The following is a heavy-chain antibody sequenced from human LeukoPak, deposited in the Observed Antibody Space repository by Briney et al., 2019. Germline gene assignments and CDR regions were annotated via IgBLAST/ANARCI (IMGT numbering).Heavy chain of an antibody. D-gene: IGHD2-15*01. CDR1: GFTFSSYS. CDR2: LSGGSDHI. J-gene: IGHJ6*02. Sequence: GGSLRLSCAASGFTFSSYSMNWVRQAPGQGLEWVSSLSGGSDHIYYADPVKGRFTISRDNAKNSLYLQMNSLRAEDTAIYYCIKDIRPGGMDVWGQGITVTVSS. CDR3: IKDIRPGGMDV. V-gene: IGHV3-21*04.